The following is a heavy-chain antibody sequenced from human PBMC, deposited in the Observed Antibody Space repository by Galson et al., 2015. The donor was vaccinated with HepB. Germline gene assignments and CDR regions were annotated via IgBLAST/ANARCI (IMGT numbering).Heavy chain of an antibody. J-gene: IGHJ6*03. D-gene: IGHD2-2*01. CDR3: ARVPAAMGHYYYYYYMDV. CDR1: GFTFSDYY. CDR2: ISSSGSTI. V-gene: IGHV3-11*01. Sequence: SLRLSCAASGFTFSDYYMSWIRQAPGKGLEWVSYISSSGSTIYYADSVKGRFTISRDNAKNSLYLQMNSLRAEDTAVYYCARVPAAMGHYYYYYYMDVWGKGTTVTVSS.